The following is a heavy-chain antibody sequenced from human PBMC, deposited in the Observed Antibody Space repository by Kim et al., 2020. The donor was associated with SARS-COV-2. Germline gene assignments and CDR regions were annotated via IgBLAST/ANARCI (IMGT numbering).Heavy chain of an antibody. V-gene: IGHV4-39*07. D-gene: IGHD6-13*01. CDR3: ARVLIAAAGPEFDY. J-gene: IGHJ4*02. Sequence: PALKIRVTLPVDTSKNRFSLKLSSVPAADTAVYYCARVLIAAAGPEFDYWGQGTLVTVSS.